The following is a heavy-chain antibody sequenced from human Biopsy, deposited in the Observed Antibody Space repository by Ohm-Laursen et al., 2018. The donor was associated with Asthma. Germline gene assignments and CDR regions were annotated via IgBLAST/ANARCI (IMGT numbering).Heavy chain of an antibody. CDR1: GFAVSRDY. V-gene: IGHV3-53*01. J-gene: IGHJ4*02. Sequence: GSLRLSCTASGFAVSRDYMFWVRQAPGKGLEWVSVIYSGGTSHTADFVRGRFTISRDYSKNTLYLQMHSLRAEDTAVYYCARGGSSNWSHYYFDYWGQGTLVTVSS. CDR3: ARGGSSNWSHYYFDY. D-gene: IGHD2-2*01. CDR2: IYSGGTS.